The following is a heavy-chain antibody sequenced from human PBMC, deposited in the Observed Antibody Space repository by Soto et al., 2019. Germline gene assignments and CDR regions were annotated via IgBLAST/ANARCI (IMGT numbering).Heavy chain of an antibody. CDR1: GITFSSYA. CDR3: ARDVWETTSRYYGLDL. J-gene: IGHJ6*02. D-gene: IGHD1-26*01. Sequence: GSLSLSCAASGITFSSYAMTLVRQAPGKRLEWVSEISGSGCTTSYTDSVKGRFTISRNNSKKTLFLEMKSLGVEDTAVYFCARDVWETTSRYYGLDLWGLGTTVTVSS. CDR2: ISGSGCTT. V-gene: IGHV3-23*01.